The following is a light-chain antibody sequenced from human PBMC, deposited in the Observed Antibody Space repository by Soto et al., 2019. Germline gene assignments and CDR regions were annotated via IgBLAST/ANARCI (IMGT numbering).Light chain of an antibody. Sequence: EVVLTQSPATLSLSPGERATLSCRASQSVSSSLAWYQQKPGQAPRLLIYDASNRATGIPARFSGSGSGIDFTLTISSLEPEDFAVYYCQQRSNWPGLTFGGGTKVEI. CDR3: QQRSNWPGLT. J-gene: IGKJ4*01. CDR2: DAS. V-gene: IGKV3-11*01. CDR1: QSVSSS.